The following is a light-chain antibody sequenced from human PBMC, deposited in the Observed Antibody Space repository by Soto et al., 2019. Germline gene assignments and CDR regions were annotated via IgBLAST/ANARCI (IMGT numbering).Light chain of an antibody. CDR3: QQYNIWPLT. V-gene: IGKV3-15*01. J-gene: IGKJ4*01. Sequence: EIVMTQSPATLSVSPGERATLSCSASQSVSSNLAWYQQKPGQAPRLLIYGASTRATGIPARFRGSGSGTEFHITISSLQCEEFAVYYCQQYNIWPLTFGGGIKVEIK. CDR1: QSVSSN. CDR2: GAS.